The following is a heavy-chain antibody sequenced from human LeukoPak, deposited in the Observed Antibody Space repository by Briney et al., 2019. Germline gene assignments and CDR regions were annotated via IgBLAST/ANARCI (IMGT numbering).Heavy chain of an antibody. J-gene: IGHJ4*02. CDR2: ISSSSSYI. D-gene: IGHD5-12*01. V-gene: IGHV3-21*01. CDR3: ARGYAKD. CDR1: GFTFSSYS. Sequence: GGSLRLSCAASGFTFSSYSMNWVRQAPGKGLEWVSSISSSSSYIYYAGSVKGRFTISRDNAKNSLYLQMNSLRAEDTAVYYCARGYAKDWGQGTLVTVSS.